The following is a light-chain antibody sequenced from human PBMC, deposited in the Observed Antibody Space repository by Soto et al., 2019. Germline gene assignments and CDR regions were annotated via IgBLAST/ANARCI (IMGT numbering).Light chain of an antibody. CDR1: SSDVGGSNY. CDR3: CSYAATSKV. V-gene: IGLV2-11*01. J-gene: IGLJ2*01. CDR2: DVS. Sequence: QSALTQPRSVSGSPGQSVTISCTGASSDVGGSNYVSWYQQHPGKAPKVMIYDVSNRPSGVPARFSGSKSGNTASLTISGLQAEDEADYYCCSYAATSKVFGGGTKLTVL.